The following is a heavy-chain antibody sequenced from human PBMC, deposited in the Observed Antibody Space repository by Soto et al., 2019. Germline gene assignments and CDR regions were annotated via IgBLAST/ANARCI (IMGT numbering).Heavy chain of an antibody. J-gene: IGHJ4*02. CDR1: GFTVSNNY. Sequence: EVQLVESGGGLIQPGGSLRLSCAVSGFTVSNNYMSWVRQAPGKGLEGVSVIYSGGYTAYGDSVKGRFTISRDNSKNTTYPQKNTRGARPTALFYSAADPGGGGYWGQGTLVTVSS. V-gene: IGHV3-53*01. CDR3: AADPGGGGY. CDR2: IYSGGYT. D-gene: IGHD3-10*01.